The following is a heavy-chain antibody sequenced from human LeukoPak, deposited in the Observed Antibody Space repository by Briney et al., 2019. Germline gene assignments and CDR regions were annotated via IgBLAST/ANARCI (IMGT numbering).Heavy chain of an antibody. V-gene: IGHV3-9*01. D-gene: IGHD3-22*01. CDR2: ISWNSGSI. J-gene: IGHJ4*02. Sequence: GGSLRLPCAASGFTFDDYAMHWVRQAPGKGLEWVSGISWNSGSIGYADSVKGRFTISRDNAKNSLYLQMNSLRAEDTALYYCAKAGRYYDSSGYYEYYFDYWGQGTLVTVSS. CDR3: AKAGRYYDSSGYYEYYFDY. CDR1: GFTFDDYA.